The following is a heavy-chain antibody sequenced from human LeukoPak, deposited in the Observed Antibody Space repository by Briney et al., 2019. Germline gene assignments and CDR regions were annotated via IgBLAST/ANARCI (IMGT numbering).Heavy chain of an antibody. CDR2: IIPAFGTA. J-gene: IGHJ4*02. Sequence: SVKVSCKASGGTFSSYAISWVRQAPGQGLEWMGGIIPAFGTANYAQKFQGRVTITADKSTSTAYMELSSLRSEDTAVYYCARDKFGYYDSSGIGESDYWGQGTLVTVSS. CDR3: ARDKFGYYDSSGIGESDY. CDR1: GGTFSSYA. V-gene: IGHV1-69*06. D-gene: IGHD3-22*01.